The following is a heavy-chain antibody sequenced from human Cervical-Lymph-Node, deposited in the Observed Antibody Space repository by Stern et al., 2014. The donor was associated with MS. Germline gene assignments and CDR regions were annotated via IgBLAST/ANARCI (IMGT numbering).Heavy chain of an antibody. V-gene: IGHV1-69*01. CDR2: IIPIFGTA. J-gene: IGHJ6*02. Sequence: VQLVESGAEVKKPGSSVKVSCKASGGTFRSYAISWVRQAPGQGLEWMGGIIPIFGTANYAQKFQGRVTITADESTSTAYMELSSLRSEDTAVYYCARDPGWYKVYYYGMDVWGQGTTVTVSS. D-gene: IGHD6-19*01. CDR1: GGTFRSYA. CDR3: ARDPGWYKVYYYGMDV.